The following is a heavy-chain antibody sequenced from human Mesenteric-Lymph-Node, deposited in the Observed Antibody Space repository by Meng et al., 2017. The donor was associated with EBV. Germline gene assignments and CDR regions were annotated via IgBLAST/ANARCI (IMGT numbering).Heavy chain of an antibody. D-gene: IGHD3-10*01. CDR1: GGSSSSGCYY. J-gene: IGHJ4*02. CDR3: ARGAYEGSGSKFAD. V-gene: IGHV4-30-4*01. CDR2: MYSSGST. Sequence: HLEQRDPSRVKLWQTPALPSSVSGGSSSSGCYYWSWSRLPPWTGQEWIGYMYSSGSTYSNPSLESRFAMSLDTYKNQFSLRLTSVTAADTALYDCARGAYEGSGSKFADWGQGTLVTVSS.